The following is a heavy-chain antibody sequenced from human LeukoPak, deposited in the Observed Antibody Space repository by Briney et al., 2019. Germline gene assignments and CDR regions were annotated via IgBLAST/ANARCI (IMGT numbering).Heavy chain of an antibody. J-gene: IGHJ4*02. V-gene: IGHV1-8*01. Sequence: VASVKVSCKASGYTFTSYDINWVRQATGQGLEWMGWMNPNSGNTGYAQKFQGRVTMTRNTSISTAYMELSSLRSEDTAVYYCARDQDSIGYGENLYWGQGILVTVSS. CDR3: ARDQDSIGYGENLY. CDR2: MNPNSGNT. CDR1: GYTFTSYD. D-gene: IGHD5-18*01.